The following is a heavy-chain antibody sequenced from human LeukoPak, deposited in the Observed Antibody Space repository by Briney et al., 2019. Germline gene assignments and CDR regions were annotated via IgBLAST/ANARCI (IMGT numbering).Heavy chain of an antibody. J-gene: IGHJ4*02. V-gene: IGHV4-59*01. D-gene: IGHD3-10*01. CDR3: ARYAPLLGPDY. Sequence: SETLSLTCTVSGGSISSYYWSWIRQPPGKGLEWIGYIYYSGSTNYNPSRKSRVTISVDTSKNQFSLKLSSVTAADTAVYYCARYAPLLGPDYWGQGTLVTVSS. CDR2: IYYSGST. CDR1: GGSISSYY.